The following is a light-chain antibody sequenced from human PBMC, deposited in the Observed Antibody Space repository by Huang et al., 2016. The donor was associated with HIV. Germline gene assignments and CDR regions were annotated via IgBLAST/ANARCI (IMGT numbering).Light chain of an antibody. Sequence: DIQMTQSPSSLSASVGDRVTITCQASQAINNFLTWYQQKPGKAPKLLILDASNLQTGVPSRFSGSGSGTHFTFTITSLQRDDIGTYYCQQYDDVPISFGGGTKV. CDR1: QAINNF. V-gene: IGKV1-33*01. J-gene: IGKJ4*01. CDR3: QQYDDVPIS. CDR2: DAS.